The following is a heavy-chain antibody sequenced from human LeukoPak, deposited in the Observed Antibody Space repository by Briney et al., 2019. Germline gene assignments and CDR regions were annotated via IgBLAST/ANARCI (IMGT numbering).Heavy chain of an antibody. CDR1: GFTFSSYG. CDR3: AKDDGSGWVNY. D-gene: IGHD6-19*01. J-gene: IGHJ4*02. CDR2: ISYDGSNK. Sequence: GGSLRLSCAASGFTFSSYGMHWVCQAPGKGLEWVAVISYDGSNKYYADSVKGRFTISRDNSKNTLYLQMNSLRAEDTAVYYCAKDDGSGWVNYWGQGTLVTVSS. V-gene: IGHV3-30*18.